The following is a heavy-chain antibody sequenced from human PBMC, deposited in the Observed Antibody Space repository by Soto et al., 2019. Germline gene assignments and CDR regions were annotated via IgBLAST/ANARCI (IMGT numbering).Heavy chain of an antibody. CDR2: IIPILGIA. CDR1: GGTFSSYT. D-gene: IGHD6-13*01. V-gene: IGHV1-69*02. Sequence: QVQLVQSGAEVKKPGSSVKVSCKASGGTFSSYTISWVRQAPGQGLEWMGRIIPILGIANYAQKFQGRVTITADKSTSTAYMELSSLRSEDTAVYYCARVGNSSSWSYYYYGMDVWGQGTTVTVSS. CDR3: ARVGNSSSWSYYYYGMDV. J-gene: IGHJ6*02.